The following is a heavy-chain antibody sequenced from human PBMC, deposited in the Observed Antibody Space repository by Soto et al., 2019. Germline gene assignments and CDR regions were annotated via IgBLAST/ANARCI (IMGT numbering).Heavy chain of an antibody. J-gene: IGHJ4*02. D-gene: IGHD3-10*01. CDR2: ISGGGDTT. V-gene: IGHV3-23*01. Sequence: EVQLLESGGGLVQPGGSLRLSCAASGFTFNNYAMTWVRQAPGKGLEWVSAISGGGDTTSYADSVKGRFTVSRDGSKNTLSLPMDSLRAEDTALYYCAKGRGGSGSLTPRVDFWGQGTLGTVSS. CDR3: AKGRGGSGSLTPRVDF. CDR1: GFTFNNYA.